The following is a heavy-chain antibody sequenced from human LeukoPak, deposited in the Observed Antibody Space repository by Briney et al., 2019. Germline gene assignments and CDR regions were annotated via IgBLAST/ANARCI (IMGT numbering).Heavy chain of an antibody. V-gene: IGHV5-51*01. Sequence: GESLKISCKGSGYSFTSYWIGWVRQMPGKGLEWMGIIYPGDSDTRYSPPFQGQVTISADKSISTAYLQWSSLKASDTAMYYCARLKGVYCSSTSCPLGDWGLGTLVTVSS. CDR3: ARLKGVYCSSTSCPLGD. CDR2: IYPGDSDT. D-gene: IGHD2-2*01. CDR1: GYSFTSYW. J-gene: IGHJ4*02.